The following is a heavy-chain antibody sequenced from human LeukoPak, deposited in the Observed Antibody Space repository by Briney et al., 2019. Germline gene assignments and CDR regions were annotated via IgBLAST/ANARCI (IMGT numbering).Heavy chain of an antibody. CDR2: ISGSGGGT. CDR1: GFTFSSYA. Sequence: GGSLRLSCAASGFTFSSYAMSWVRQAPGKGLEWVSSISGSGGGTYYVDSVKGRFTISRDNSKNTLYLQMNSLRAEDTAVYYCAKGDYYDSSGYYFSYGMDVWGQGTTVTVSS. D-gene: IGHD3-22*01. V-gene: IGHV3-23*01. J-gene: IGHJ6*02. CDR3: AKGDYYDSSGYYFSYGMDV.